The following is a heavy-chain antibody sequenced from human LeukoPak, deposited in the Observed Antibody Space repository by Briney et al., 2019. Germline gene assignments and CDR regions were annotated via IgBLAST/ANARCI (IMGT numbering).Heavy chain of an antibody. D-gene: IGHD3-10*01. CDR3: AKDDYGSGSYYMHYYYYGMDV. V-gene: IGHV3-74*01. CDR1: AFDFSTTW. J-gene: IGHJ6*02. CDR2: INSDATGI. Sequence: GGSLRLSCAVSAFDFSTTWFHWVRQAPGEGLMWVACINSDATGINYADSVKGRFTISRDNSKNTLYLQMNSLRAEDTAVYYCAKDDYGSGSYYMHYYYYGMDVWGQGTTVTVSS.